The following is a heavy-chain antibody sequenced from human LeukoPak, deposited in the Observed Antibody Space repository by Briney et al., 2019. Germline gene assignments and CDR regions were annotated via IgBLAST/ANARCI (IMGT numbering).Heavy chain of an antibody. CDR2: INQDGREK. CDR1: GFIFSNYW. D-gene: IGHD4-17*01. J-gene: IGHJ4*02. Sequence: PGRSLRLSCSAAGFIFSNYWMSWVRQAEGKGLEWVANINQDGREKYYVDSVKGRFTISRDNAKNSLSLQMNSLRAEDTALYYCARDKSYGDSEDYWGQGTLVTVSS. CDR3: ARDKSYGDSEDY. V-gene: IGHV3-7*05.